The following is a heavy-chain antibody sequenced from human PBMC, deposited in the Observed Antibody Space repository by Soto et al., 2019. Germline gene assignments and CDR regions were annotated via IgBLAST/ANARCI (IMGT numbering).Heavy chain of an antibody. Sequence: HPGGSLRLSCAVSGLTFSLYGMHWVRQAPGKGLECVAFISYEGRNKYYADSVKGRFTISRDNSKNTLSLQLDSLRPEDTAVYYCAKGRDSTLLRWQYFDNWGQGTQVTVSS. CDR1: GLTFSLYG. D-gene: IGHD2-15*01. V-gene: IGHV3-30*18. J-gene: IGHJ4*02. CDR3: AKGRDSTLLRWQYFDN. CDR2: ISYEGRNK.